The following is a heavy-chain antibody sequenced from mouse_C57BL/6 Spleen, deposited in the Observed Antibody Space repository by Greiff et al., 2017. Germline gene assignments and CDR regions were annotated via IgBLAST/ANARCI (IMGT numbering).Heavy chain of an antibody. Sequence: EVQGVESGGDLVKPGGSLKLSCAASGFTFSSYGMSWVRQTPDKRLEWVATISSGGSYTYYPDSVKGRFTISRDNAKNTLYLQMSSLKSEDTAMYYWASWGEELVFGYWGQGTLVTVSA. CDR2: ISSGGSYT. CDR3: ASWGEELVFGY. V-gene: IGHV5-6*01. CDR1: GFTFSSYG. D-gene: IGHD4-1*01. J-gene: IGHJ3*01.